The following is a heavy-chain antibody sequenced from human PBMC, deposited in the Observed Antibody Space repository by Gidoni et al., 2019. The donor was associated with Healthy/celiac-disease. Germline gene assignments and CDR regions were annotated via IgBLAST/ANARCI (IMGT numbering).Heavy chain of an antibody. CDR2: ISSSSSTI. CDR3: ARDHEFWSKTTHDAFDI. D-gene: IGHD3-3*01. J-gene: IGHJ3*02. Sequence: EVQLVESGGGLVQPGGSLRLSCAASGFTFSSYSMNWVRQAPGKGLEWVSYISSSSSTIYYADSVKGRFTISRDNAKNSLYLQMNSLRDEDTAVYDCARDHEFWSKTTHDAFDIWGQGTMVTVSS. CDR1: GFTFSSYS. V-gene: IGHV3-48*02.